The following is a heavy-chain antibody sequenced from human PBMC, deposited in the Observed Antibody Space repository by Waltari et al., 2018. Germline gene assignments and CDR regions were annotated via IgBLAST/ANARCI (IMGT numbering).Heavy chain of an antibody. V-gene: IGHV4-4*09. CDR2: GST. J-gene: IGHJ4*02. Sequence: GSTNYNPSLKSRVTISVDTSKNQFSLKLSSVTAADTAVYYCASSIRGGWFDYWGQGTLVTVSS. D-gene: IGHD6-19*01. CDR3: ASSIRGGWFDY.